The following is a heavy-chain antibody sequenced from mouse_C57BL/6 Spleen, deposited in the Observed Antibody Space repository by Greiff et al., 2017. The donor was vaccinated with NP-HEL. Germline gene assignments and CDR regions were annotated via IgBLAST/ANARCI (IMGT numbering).Heavy chain of an antibody. CDR2: ISYDGSN. J-gene: IGHJ2*01. CDR3: ARGPRPGYFDY. D-gene: IGHD1-2*01. V-gene: IGHV3-6*01. Sequence: VQLQQSGPGLVKPSQSLSLTCSVTGYSITSGYYWNWIRQFPGNKLEWMGYISYDGSNNYNPSLKNRISITRDTSKNQFFLKLNSVTTEDTATYYCARGPRPGYFDYWGQGTTLTVSS. CDR1: GYSITSGYY.